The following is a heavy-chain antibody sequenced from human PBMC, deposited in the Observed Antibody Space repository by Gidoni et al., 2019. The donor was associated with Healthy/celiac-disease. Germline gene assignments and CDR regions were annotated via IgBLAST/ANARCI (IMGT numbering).Heavy chain of an antibody. V-gene: IGHV4-59*01. Sequence: QVQLQESGPGLVKPSETLSLTCTVSGGSISSYYWSWIRQPPGKGLEWIGYIYYSGSTNYNPSLKSRVTISVDTSKNQFSLKLSSVTAADTAVYYCARVLRERLEGYSGYDYYYYMDVWGKGTTVTVSS. D-gene: IGHD5-12*01. CDR1: GGSISSYY. J-gene: IGHJ6*03. CDR3: ARVLRERLEGYSGYDYYYYMDV. CDR2: IYYSGST.